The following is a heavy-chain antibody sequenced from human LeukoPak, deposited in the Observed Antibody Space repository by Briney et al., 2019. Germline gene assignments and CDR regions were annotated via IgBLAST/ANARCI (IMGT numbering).Heavy chain of an antibody. J-gene: IGHJ4*02. CDR3: AKEERGYSVYAKPSILRYFDY. CDR2: ISGSGGST. V-gene: IGHV3-23*01. Sequence: PGGSLRLSCAASGFTFSSYAMSWVRQAPGKGLEWVSAISGSGGSTYYADSVKGRFTISRDNSKNTLYLQMNSLRAEDTAVYYCAKEERGYSVYAKPSILRYFDYWGQGTLVTVSS. D-gene: IGHD5/OR15-5a*01. CDR1: GFTFSSYA.